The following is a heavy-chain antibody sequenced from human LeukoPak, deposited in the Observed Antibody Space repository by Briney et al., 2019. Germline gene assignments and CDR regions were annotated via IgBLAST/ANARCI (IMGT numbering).Heavy chain of an antibody. CDR3: AKSMVRGVFVPYYFDY. CDR1: GFTFSSYG. CDR2: ISYDGSNK. Sequence: GGSLRLSCAASGFTFSSYGMHWVRRAPGKGLEWVAVISYDGSNKYYADSVKGRFTISRDNSKNTLYLQMNSLRAEDTAVYYCAKSMVRGVFVPYYFDYWGQGTLVTVSS. J-gene: IGHJ4*02. D-gene: IGHD3-10*01. V-gene: IGHV3-30*18.